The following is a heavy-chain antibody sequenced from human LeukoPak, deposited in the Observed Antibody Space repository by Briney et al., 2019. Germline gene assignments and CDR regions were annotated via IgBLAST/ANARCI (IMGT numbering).Heavy chain of an antibody. CDR1: GFTFSSYG. CDR2: ISYDGSNK. CDR3: AKDLFYYDKGGFDY. D-gene: IGHD3-22*01. V-gene: IGHV3-30*18. Sequence: GSLRLSCAASGFTFSSYGLHWVRQAPDKGLEWVAFISYDGSNKFYGDSVKGRFTISRDNSKNTLYLQMNSLRTEDTAVYYCAKDLFYYDKGGFDYWGQGTLVTVSS. J-gene: IGHJ4*02.